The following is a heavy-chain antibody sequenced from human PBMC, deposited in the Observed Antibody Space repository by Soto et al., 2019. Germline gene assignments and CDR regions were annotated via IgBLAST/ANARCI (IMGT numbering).Heavy chain of an antibody. J-gene: IGHJ1*01. CDR3: AKDQEYYYDSSGFFQH. V-gene: IGHV3-30*18. CDR1: GFTFSSYG. CDR2: ISYDGSNK. Sequence: QVQLVESGGGVVQPGRSLRLSCAASGFTFSSYGMHWVRQAPGKGLEWVAVISYDGSNKYYADSVKGRFTISRDNSKNTLYLQMNSLRAEDTAVYYCAKDQEYYYDSSGFFQHWGQGTLVTVSS. D-gene: IGHD3-22*01.